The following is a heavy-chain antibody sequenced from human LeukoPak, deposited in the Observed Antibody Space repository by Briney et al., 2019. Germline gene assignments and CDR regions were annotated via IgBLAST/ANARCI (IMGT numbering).Heavy chain of an antibody. D-gene: IGHD3-10*01. CDR1: GFTFSSYS. CDR3: ARGGVGGSGSYWAPFDY. CDR2: ISSSSSYI. Sequence: GGSLRLSCAASGFTFSSYSMNWVRQAPGKGLEWVSSISSSSSYIYYADSVKGRSTISRDNAKNSLYLQMNSLRAEDTAVYYCARGGVGGSGSYWAPFDYWGQGTLVTVSS. J-gene: IGHJ4*02. V-gene: IGHV3-21*01.